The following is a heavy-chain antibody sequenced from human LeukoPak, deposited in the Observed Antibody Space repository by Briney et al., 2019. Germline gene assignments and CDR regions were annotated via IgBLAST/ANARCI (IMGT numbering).Heavy chain of an antibody. CDR1: GGSISSSSYY. D-gene: IGHD2-2*02. CDR2: IYYSGNT. V-gene: IGHV4-39*02. CDR3: ARDSSYCSSTSCYNYFDY. J-gene: IGHJ4*02. Sequence: SETLSLTCSVSGGSISSSSYYWGWIRQPPGKGLEWIGSIYYSGNTYYNPSLKSRVTISVDTSKNQFSLKLSSVTAADTAVYYCARDSSYCSSTSCYNYFDYWGQGNLVTVSS.